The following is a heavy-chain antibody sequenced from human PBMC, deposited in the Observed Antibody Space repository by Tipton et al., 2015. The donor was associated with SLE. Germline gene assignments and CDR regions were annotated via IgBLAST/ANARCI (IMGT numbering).Heavy chain of an antibody. Sequence: QLVQSGPEVKKPGASVKASCKASGYTFTSYYMHWVRQAPGQGLEWMGIINPSGGSTSYAQKFQGRVTMTRDTSTSTVYMELSSLRSEDSSVYYCARDLIRAGYFDYWGQGTLVTVSS. CDR1: GYTFTSYY. CDR2: INPSGGST. D-gene: IGHD3-10*01. V-gene: IGHV1-46*01. J-gene: IGHJ4*02. CDR3: ARDLIRAGYFDY.